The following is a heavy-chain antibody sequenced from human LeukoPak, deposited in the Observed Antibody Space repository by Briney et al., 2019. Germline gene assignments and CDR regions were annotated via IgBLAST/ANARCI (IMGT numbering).Heavy chain of an antibody. Sequence: GGSLRLSCAASGFTFSSYWMHWVRQAPGKGLVWVSRINSDGSSTSYADSVKGRFTISRDNAKNTLYLQMNSLRAEDTAVYYCAKGGYYDSSGYLDYWGQGTLVTVSS. V-gene: IGHV3-74*01. CDR2: INSDGSST. D-gene: IGHD3-22*01. CDR1: GFTFSSYW. J-gene: IGHJ4*02. CDR3: AKGGYYDSSGYLDY.